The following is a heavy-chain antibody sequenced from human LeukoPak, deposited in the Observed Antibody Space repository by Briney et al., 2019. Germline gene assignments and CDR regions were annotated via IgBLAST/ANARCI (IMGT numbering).Heavy chain of an antibody. D-gene: IGHD1-26*01. CDR1: GLTFSSYA. J-gene: IGHJ4*02. V-gene: IGHV3-23*01. CDR2: ISGSGGST. CDR3: ANGGIFGTTHFDY. Sequence: GGSLRLSCATAGLTFSSYAMSWVRQAPGKGLEWVSAISGSGGSTYYADSVKGRFTVSRDNSKNTLYLQMNSLRAEDTAVYYCANGGIFGTTHFDYWGQGTLVTVSS.